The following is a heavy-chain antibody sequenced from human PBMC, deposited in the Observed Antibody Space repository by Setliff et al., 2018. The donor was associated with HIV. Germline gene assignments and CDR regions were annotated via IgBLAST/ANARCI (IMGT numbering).Heavy chain of an antibody. CDR1: GGSISSGDYY. CDR2: IYNSGST. Sequence: KTSETLSLTCTVSGGSISSGDYYWTWIRQPPGKGLEWIGYIYNSGSTYYEPSLRGRVTISIDRSKNQFSLKLNSVTAADTAVYYCARETNASGSLTAYWYFCARDPSSGIYYDSSGQYFQNWGQGTLVTV. V-gene: IGHV4-30-4*08. J-gene: IGHJ1*01. D-gene: IGHD3-22*01. CDR3: ARETNASGSLTAYWYFCARDPSSGIYYDSSGQYFQN.